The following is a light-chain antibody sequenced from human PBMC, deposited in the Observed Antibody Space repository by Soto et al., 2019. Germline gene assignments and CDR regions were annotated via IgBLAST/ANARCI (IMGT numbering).Light chain of an antibody. CDR3: SSFAGTSTLV. V-gene: IGLV2-14*01. J-gene: IGLJ2*01. CDR1: SSDIGAYNF. Sequence: QSALTQPASVSASPGQSITISCTGSSSDIGAYNFVSWYQQSPGKAPKLIIYEVTNRPSGISNRFSGSKSGNTASLTISGLQAEDEADYHCSSFAGTSTLVFGGGTKVTVL. CDR2: EVT.